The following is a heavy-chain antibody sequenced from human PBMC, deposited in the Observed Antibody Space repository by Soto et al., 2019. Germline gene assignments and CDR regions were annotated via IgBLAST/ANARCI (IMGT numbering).Heavy chain of an antibody. J-gene: IGHJ4*02. CDR2: VIPMVEMS. Sequence: QVQLVQSGAEVKKSGSSVKVSCTASRGILNYNTLSWVRQAPGQGLEWLGRVIPMVEMSSYAQKFQGRVTITADKSTSTVYMVLTNLRSEDTAVYFCATNYGSGSTDFDSWGQGTLVTVS. CDR1: RGILNYNT. V-gene: IGHV1-69*02. D-gene: IGHD3-10*01. CDR3: ATNYGSGSTDFDS.